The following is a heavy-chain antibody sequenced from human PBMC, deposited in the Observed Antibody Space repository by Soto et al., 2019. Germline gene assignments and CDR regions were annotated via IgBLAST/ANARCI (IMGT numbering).Heavy chain of an antibody. CDR1: GGTFSSYA. V-gene: IGHV1-69*13. CDR3: ARTSTSCYLFCWFDP. CDR2: IIPIFGTA. D-gene: IGHD2-2*01. Sequence: ASVKVSCKASGGTFSSYAISWVRQAPGQGLEWMGGIIPIFGTANYAQKFQGRVTITADESTRTAYMELSSLRSEDTAVYYCARTSTSCYLFCWFDPWGQGTLVTVSS. J-gene: IGHJ5*02.